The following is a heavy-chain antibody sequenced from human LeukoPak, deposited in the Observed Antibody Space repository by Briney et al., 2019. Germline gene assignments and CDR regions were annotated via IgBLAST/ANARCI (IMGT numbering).Heavy chain of an antibody. V-gene: IGHV3-7*01. D-gene: IGHD3-16*02. CDR2: IKQDGSEK. J-gene: IGHJ3*02. CDR1: GFTFSSYW. Sequence: GGSLRLSCAASGFTFSSYWMSWVRQAPGKGLEWEANIKQDGSEKYYVDSVKGRFTISRDNAKNSLYLQMNSLRAEDTAVYYCAREGSYDYIWGSYRPSDAFDIWGQGTMVTVSS. CDR3: AREGSYDYIWGSYRPSDAFDI.